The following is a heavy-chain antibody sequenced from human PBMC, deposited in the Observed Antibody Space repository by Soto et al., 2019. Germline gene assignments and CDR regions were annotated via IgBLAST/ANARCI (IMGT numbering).Heavy chain of an antibody. CDR1: GFTFSSYS. CDR3: AREFGSGGSCSPYFHA. J-gene: IGHJ5*02. D-gene: IGHD2-15*01. CDR2: ISSSSSYI. Sequence: PGGSLRLSCAASGFTFSSYSMNWVRQAPGKGLEWVSSISSSSSYIYYADSVKGRFTISRDNAKTSLYLQMNSLRAEDTAVYYWAREFGSGGSCSPYFHAWGRETRVT. V-gene: IGHV3-21*01.